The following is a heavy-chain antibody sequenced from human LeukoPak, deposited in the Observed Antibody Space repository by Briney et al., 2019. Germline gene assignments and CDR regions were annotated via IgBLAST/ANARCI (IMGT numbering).Heavy chain of an antibody. CDR1: GFTFSSYW. J-gene: IGHJ4*02. Sequence: PGGSLRLSCAVSGFTFSSYWMSWVRQAPGKGLEWVAKINQYGTEKYYVDSVKGRFTISRDNAKNSLYLQMNSLRADDTAVYYCAREVREVPHWGQGTLVTVFS. V-gene: IGHV3-7*04. CDR3: AREVREVPH. CDR2: INQYGTEK. D-gene: IGHD2-2*01.